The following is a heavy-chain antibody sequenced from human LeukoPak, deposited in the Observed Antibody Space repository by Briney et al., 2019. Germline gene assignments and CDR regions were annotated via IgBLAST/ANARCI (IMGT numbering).Heavy chain of an antibody. V-gene: IGHV4-59*08. CDR3: ARQGGRYGKYDFDY. CDR2: IYYSGST. D-gene: IGHD1-26*01. CDR1: GGSISSYY. J-gene: IGHJ4*02. Sequence: PSETLSLTCTVSGGSISSYYWSWIRQPPGKGLEWIRYIYYSGSTNYNPSLKSRVTISVDTSKNQFSLKLSSVTAADTAVYYCARQGGRYGKYDFDYWGQGTLVTVSS.